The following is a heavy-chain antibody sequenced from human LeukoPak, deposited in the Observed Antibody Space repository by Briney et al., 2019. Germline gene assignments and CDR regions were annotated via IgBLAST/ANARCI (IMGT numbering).Heavy chain of an antibody. CDR2: INPSGGST. CDR1: GYTFTSHY. V-gene: IGHV1-46*01. Sequence: ASVKVSCKSSGYTFTSHYMHWVRQAPGKGLEWMGIINPSGGSTSYAQKFQGRVTMTRDMSTSTDYMELSSPRSEDTAVYYCARDQSGEWELVSGWWFDPWGQGTLVTVSS. J-gene: IGHJ5*02. D-gene: IGHD1-26*01. CDR3: ARDQSGEWELVSGWWFDP.